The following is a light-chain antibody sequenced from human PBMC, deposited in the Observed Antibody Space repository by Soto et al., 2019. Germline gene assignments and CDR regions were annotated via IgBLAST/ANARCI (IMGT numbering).Light chain of an antibody. CDR1: HSLLHSNGYNY. CDR3: MQPLQSWT. CDR2: LGS. J-gene: IGKJ1*01. V-gene: IGKV2-28*01. Sequence: DIVMTQSPLSLPVTPGEPASISCSSMHSLLHSNGYNYLDWYLQKPGQSPQLLIYLGSNRASGVPDRFSGSGSGTDFTLKISRVEAEDVGVYYCMQPLQSWTFGQGTKVDIK.